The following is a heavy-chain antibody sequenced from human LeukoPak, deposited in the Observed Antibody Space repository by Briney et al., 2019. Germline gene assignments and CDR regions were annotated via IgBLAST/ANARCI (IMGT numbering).Heavy chain of an antibody. V-gene: IGHV1-69*13. D-gene: IGHD4-17*01. CDR2: IIPIFGTA. CDR1: GGTFSSYA. J-gene: IGHJ3*02. Sequence: ASVKVSCKASGGTFSSYAISWVRQAPGQGLEWMGGIIPIFGTANYAQKFQGRVTITADESTSTAYMELSSLRSEDTAVYYCAKDLRPVTTSDAFDIWGQGTMVTVSS. CDR3: AKDLRPVTTSDAFDI.